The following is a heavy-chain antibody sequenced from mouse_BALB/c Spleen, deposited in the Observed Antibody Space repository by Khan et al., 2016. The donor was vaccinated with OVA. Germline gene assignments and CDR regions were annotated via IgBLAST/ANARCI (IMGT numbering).Heavy chain of an antibody. D-gene: IGHD3-2*02. CDR3: ARIQGGDFDY. J-gene: IGHJ2*01. V-gene: IGHV3-2*02. Sequence: VQLKQSGPGLVKPSQSLSLTCTVTGYSITSDYAWNWIRQFPGNKLEWMGYISYSGNTKYNPSLKSRISITRATSKNQFFLQLNFVTIEATATYYCARIQGGDFDYWGQGTTLTVS. CDR1: GYSITSDYA. CDR2: ISYSGNT.